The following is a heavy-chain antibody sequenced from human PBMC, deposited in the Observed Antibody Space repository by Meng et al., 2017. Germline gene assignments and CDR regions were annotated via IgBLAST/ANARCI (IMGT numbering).Heavy chain of an antibody. J-gene: IGHJ4*02. CDR2: INAGNGNT. CDR3: ARVPRGYGDYRYFDY. V-gene: IGHV1-3*01. D-gene: IGHD4-17*01. Sequence: ASVKVSCKASGYTFTSYAMHWVRQAPGQRLEWMGWINAGNGNTKYSQKFQGRVTITRDTSASTAYMELSSLRSEDTAVYYCARVPRGYGDYRYFDYWGQGTRVTGYS. CDR1: GYTFTSYA.